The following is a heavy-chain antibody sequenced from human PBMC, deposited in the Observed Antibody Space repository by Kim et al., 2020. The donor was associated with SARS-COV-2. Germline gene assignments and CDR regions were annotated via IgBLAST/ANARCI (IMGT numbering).Heavy chain of an antibody. CDR3: ARDFRYSSSSEGGY. Sequence: ASVKVSCKASGYTFTSYGISWVRQAPGQGLEWMGWISAYNGNTNYAQKFQGRVTMTTDTSTSTAYMELRSLRSDDTAVYYCARDFRYSSSSEGGYWGQGTLVTVSS. CDR2: ISAYNGNT. J-gene: IGHJ4*02. CDR1: GYTFTSYG. V-gene: IGHV1-18*01. D-gene: IGHD6-6*01.